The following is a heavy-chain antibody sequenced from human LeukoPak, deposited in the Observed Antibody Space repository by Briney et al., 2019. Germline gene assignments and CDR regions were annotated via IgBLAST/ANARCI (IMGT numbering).Heavy chain of an antibody. CDR1: GFTFSSYS. CDR3: ARGFGFLEWLFLY. CDR2: ISSSSSYI. Sequence: GGSLRLSCAASGFTFSSYSKNWVRQAPGKGLEWVSSISSSSSYIYYADSVKGRFTTSRDNAKNSLYLQMNSLRAEDTAVYYCARGFGFLEWLFLYWGQGTLVTVSS. D-gene: IGHD3-3*01. J-gene: IGHJ4*02. V-gene: IGHV3-21*01.